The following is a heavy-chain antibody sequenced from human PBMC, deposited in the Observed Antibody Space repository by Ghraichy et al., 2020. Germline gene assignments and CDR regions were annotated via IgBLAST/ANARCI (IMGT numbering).Heavy chain of an antibody. CDR1: RYTFIGYY. CDR3: ARGTADGKNFYYYMDV. Sequence: ASVKVSCKALRYTFIGYYMHWVRQAPGQGLEWMGRINPNSGGTNYAKNFHGRVTMTRDTSISTAYMELTRLTSDDTAVYYCARGTADGKNFYYYMDVWGKGTTVTVSS. J-gene: IGHJ6*03. V-gene: IGHV1-2*06. D-gene: IGHD1-14*01. CDR2: INPNSGGT.